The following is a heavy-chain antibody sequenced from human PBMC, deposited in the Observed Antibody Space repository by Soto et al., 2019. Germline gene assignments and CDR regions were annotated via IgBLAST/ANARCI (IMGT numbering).Heavy chain of an antibody. CDR3: ARDGPHIPAVGDV. J-gene: IGHJ6*02. Sequence: QVYLVQSGPEVKKPGASVKVSCKASGYTFINYGVSWVRQAPGQGLEWMGWISAYNGDKKYAQNVKGRVTLTTDTSTSTAYMEMRTLSSDDTAAYYCARDGPHIPAVGDVWGQGTTVTVSS. V-gene: IGHV1-18*01. CDR2: ISAYNGDK. D-gene: IGHD6-13*01. CDR1: GYTFINYG.